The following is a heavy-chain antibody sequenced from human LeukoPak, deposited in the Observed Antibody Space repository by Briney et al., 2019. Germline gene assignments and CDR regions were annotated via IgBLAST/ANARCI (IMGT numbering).Heavy chain of an antibody. D-gene: IGHD6-13*01. Sequence: SETLSLTCTVSGGSISSYYWSWIRQPPGKGLEWIGYIYYSGSTNYNPSLKSRVTMSVDTSKNQFSLKLSSVTAADTAVYYCARAMDSSWPFDYWGQGTLVTVSS. CDR2: IYYSGST. CDR3: ARAMDSSWPFDY. CDR1: GGSISSYY. V-gene: IGHV4-59*12. J-gene: IGHJ4*02.